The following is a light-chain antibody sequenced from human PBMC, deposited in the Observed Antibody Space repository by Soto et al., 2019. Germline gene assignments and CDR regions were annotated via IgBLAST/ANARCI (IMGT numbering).Light chain of an antibody. Sequence: QSVLTQPPSASGTPGQRVTISWSGSSSNIGSNTVNWYQQLPGTAPKLLIYSSNQRPSGVPDRFSGSKSGTSASLAISGLQSEDEADYYCAAWDDSLNGYVFGTGTKVTVL. J-gene: IGLJ1*01. V-gene: IGLV1-44*01. CDR2: SSN. CDR3: AAWDDSLNGYV. CDR1: SSNIGSNT.